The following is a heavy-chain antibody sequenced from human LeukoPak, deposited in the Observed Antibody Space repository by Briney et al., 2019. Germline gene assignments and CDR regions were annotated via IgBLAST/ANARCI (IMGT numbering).Heavy chain of an antibody. Sequence: GGSLRLSCAASGFTFSNYGMHWVRQAPGKGLEWVSAISGSGGSTYYADSVKGRFTISRDNSKNTLYLQMNSLRAEDTAVYYCAKGGMVRGVITLDYWGQGTLVTVSS. V-gene: IGHV3-23*01. CDR1: GFTFSNYG. CDR3: AKGGMVRGVITLDY. CDR2: ISGSGGST. J-gene: IGHJ4*02. D-gene: IGHD3-10*01.